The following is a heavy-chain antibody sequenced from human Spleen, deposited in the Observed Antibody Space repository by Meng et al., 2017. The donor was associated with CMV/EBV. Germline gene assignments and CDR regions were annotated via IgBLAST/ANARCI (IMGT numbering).Heavy chain of an antibody. V-gene: IGHV1-46*01. J-gene: IGHJ4*02. Sequence: YTFTSYYIRWVRQAPGHGLEWMGIIKPGGGSTTYAQKFQGRVTLTRDMSASTVYMELSSLRSEDTAVYYCARDQIAVSGLSYYFDFWGQGTLVTVSS. CDR3: ARDQIAVSGLSYYFDF. D-gene: IGHD6-19*01. CDR2: IKPGGGST. CDR1: YTFTSYY.